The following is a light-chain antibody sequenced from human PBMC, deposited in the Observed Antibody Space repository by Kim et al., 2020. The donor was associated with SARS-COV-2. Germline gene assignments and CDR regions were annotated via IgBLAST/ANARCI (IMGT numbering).Light chain of an antibody. CDR2: FAS. CDR3: HQLNTYPPT. CDR1: QDIHIF. J-gene: IGKJ4*01. Sequence: DVQLTQSPSVVSASVGGTVTITCRASQDIHIFLGWFQQKPGRAPKHLMSFASASQSGVPSRFSGGGFGTQFTLTISSLQPDDFATYYCHQLNTYPPTFGGGTKVDIK. V-gene: IGKV1-9*01.